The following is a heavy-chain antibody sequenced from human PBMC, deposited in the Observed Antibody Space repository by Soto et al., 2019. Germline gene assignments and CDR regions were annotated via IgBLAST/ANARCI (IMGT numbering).Heavy chain of an antibody. D-gene: IGHD3-9*01. Sequence: GGPLRLSCAASGVTVCSNYMGWVRQAPGKGLEWVSVIYSGGSTYYADSLKGRFTISRDNSKNTQQLKMNSLSADDTVVYYWGRCRYFEWLLDYWGQGTLVTVSS. V-gene: IGHV3-66*01. J-gene: IGHJ4*02. CDR3: GRCRYFEWLLDY. CDR1: GVTVCSNY. CDR2: IYSGGST.